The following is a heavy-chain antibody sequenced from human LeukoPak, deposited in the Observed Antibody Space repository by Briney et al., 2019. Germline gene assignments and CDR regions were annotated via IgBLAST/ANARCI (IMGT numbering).Heavy chain of an antibody. CDR2: IGGSDGST. CDR1: GFTFSSYA. J-gene: IGHJ4*02. Sequence: GGSLRLSCAASGFTFSSYAMSWVRQAPGEGLEWVSAIGGSDGSTNYTNSENGRFTISRDNSKNTLYMQMNSLRAEDTAVYYCAKSAWSSSSWWGWVDYWGQGTLVTASS. CDR3: AKSAWSSSSWWGWVDY. V-gene: IGHV3-23*01. D-gene: IGHD6-13*01.